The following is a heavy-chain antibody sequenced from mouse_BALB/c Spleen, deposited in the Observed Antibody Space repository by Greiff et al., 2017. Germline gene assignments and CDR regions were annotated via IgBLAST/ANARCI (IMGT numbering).Heavy chain of an antibody. V-gene: IGHV1-69*02. CDR1: GYTFTSYW. Sequence: QVQLQQPGAELVRPGASVKLSCKASGYTFTSYWINWVKQRPGQGLEWIGNIYPSDSYTNYNQKFKDKATLTVDKSSSTAYMQLSSPTSEDSAVYYCTRDYYGSGAYWGQGTLVTVSA. CDR3: TRDYYGSGAY. J-gene: IGHJ3*01. CDR2: IYPSDSYT. D-gene: IGHD1-1*01.